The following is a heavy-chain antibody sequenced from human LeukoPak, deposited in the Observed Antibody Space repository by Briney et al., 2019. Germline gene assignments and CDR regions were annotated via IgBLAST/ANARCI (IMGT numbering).Heavy chain of an antibody. CDR2: INWNSGST. CDR1: GFTFDDYG. CDR3: AKAYCTNGVCPPGN. Sequence: PGGSLRLSCAASGFTFDDYGMSWVRQAPGKGLEWASGINWNSGSTGYADSVKGRFTISRDNAKNSLYLQMNSLRAEDMALYYCAKAYCTNGVCPPGNWGQGTLVTVSS. V-gene: IGHV3-20*04. J-gene: IGHJ4*02. D-gene: IGHD2-8*01.